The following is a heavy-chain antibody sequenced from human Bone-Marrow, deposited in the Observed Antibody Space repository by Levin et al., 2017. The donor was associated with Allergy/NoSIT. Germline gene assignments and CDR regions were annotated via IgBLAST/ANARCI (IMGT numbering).Heavy chain of an antibody. CDR3: ARISSVTMIGYFDD. J-gene: IGHJ4*02. Sequence: SETLSLTCTVSGDSVSKYYWAWIRQPPGKGLEWTGYIYHSGSTNYNPSLKSRVTISVDTSKNELSLNLRSVTAADTPAYYCARISSVTMIGYFDDWGQGTVVTVSS. D-gene: IGHD3-10*02. CDR2: IYHSGST. CDR1: GDSVSKYY. V-gene: IGHV4-59*02.